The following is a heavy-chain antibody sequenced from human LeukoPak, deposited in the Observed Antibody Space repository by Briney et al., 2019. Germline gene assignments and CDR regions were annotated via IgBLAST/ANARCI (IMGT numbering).Heavy chain of an antibody. CDR1: GFTFTSSA. Sequence: GASVKVSCKASGFTFTSSAVQWVRQARGQRLEWIGWIVVGSGNTNYAQKFRERVTITRDMSTSTAYMELSSLRSEDTAVYYCAREDDFWSGPYYFDYWGQGTLVTVSS. J-gene: IGHJ4*02. CDR2: IVVGSGNT. CDR3: AREDDFWSGPYYFDY. D-gene: IGHD3-3*01. V-gene: IGHV1-58*01.